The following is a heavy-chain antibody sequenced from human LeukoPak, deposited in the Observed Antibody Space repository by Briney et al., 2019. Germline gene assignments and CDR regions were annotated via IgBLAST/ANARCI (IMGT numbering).Heavy chain of an antibody. Sequence: SVKVSCKASGGTFSSYAISWVRQAPGQGLEWMGGIIPIFGTANYAQKFQGRVTITTDESTSTAYMELSSLRSEDTAAYFCARMDYDGSGAHDDQIDYWGQGTLVTVSS. CDR2: IIPIFGTA. V-gene: IGHV1-69*05. J-gene: IGHJ4*02. CDR3: ARMDYDGSGAHDDQIDY. D-gene: IGHD3-22*01. CDR1: GGTFSSYA.